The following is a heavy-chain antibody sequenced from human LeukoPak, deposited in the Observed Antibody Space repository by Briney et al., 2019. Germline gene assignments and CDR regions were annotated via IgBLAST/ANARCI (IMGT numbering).Heavy chain of an antibody. CDR3: AREVCGVYYFDY. J-gene: IGHJ4*02. Sequence: PGGSLRLSCAASGFTFSTYTMNWVRQAPGKGLEWVSSISSGSSFISYADSVKGRFTISRNNAKNSLYLQMNSLRAEDTAVYYCAREVCGVYYFDYWGQGTLVTVSS. CDR2: ISSGSSFI. CDR1: GFTFSTYT. D-gene: IGHD5/OR15-5a*01. V-gene: IGHV3-21*01.